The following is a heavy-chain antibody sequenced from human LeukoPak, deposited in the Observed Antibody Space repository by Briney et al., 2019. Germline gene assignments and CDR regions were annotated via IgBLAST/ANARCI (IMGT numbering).Heavy chain of an antibody. D-gene: IGHD3-3*01. Sequence: GGSLRLSCAASGFTFSSYWMSWVRQAPGKGLEWVANIKQDGSEKYYADSVKGRFTISRDNAKNSLYLQMNSLRAEDTAVYYCARDEYDFWSGLAGTDYWGQGTLVTVSS. CDR3: ARDEYDFWSGLAGTDY. J-gene: IGHJ4*02. V-gene: IGHV3-7*01. CDR1: GFTFSSYW. CDR2: IKQDGSEK.